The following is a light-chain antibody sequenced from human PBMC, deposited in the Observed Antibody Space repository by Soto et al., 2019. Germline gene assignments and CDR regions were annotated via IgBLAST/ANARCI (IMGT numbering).Light chain of an antibody. V-gene: IGLV1-40*01. CDR1: SSNSGAGYH. CDR2: GDS. J-gene: IGLJ1*01. CDR3: QSSDSRLSGSDV. Sequence: SVLTQPPSVSGAPGQRVTISCTGSSSNSGAGYHVHWYQQLPGAAPKLLIFGDSNRPSGVPDRFSGSKSGTSASLAITGLQADDEADYYCQSSDSRLSGSDVFGTGTKVTVL.